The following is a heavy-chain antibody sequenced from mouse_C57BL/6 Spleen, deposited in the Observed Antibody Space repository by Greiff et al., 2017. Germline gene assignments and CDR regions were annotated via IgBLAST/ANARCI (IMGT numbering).Heavy chain of an antibody. D-gene: IGHD2-1*01. CDR2: VYPGSGNT. J-gene: IGHJ4*01. CDR1: GYTFTDYY. CDR3: ARRGVTNAMDY. V-gene: IGHV1-84*01. Sequence: LVESGPELVKPGASVKISCKASGYTFTDYYINWVKQRPGQGLEWIGWVYPGSGNTTYNEKFKGKATLTVDTSSSTAYMQLSSLTYEASAVYFCARRGVTNAMDYWGQGTSVTVSS.